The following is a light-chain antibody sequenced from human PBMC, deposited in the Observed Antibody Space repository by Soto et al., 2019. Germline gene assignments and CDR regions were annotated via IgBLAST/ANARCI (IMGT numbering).Light chain of an antibody. CDR3: ATWDDSLNGWV. CDR1: DSNIGTNT. CDR2: AND. Sequence: QSVLTQPPSASGTPGQRVAFSCSGTDSNIGTNTVHWYQQLPRTAPKLLIYANDQRPSGVPDRFSGSKSGTSASLAISGLQSEDEADYYCATWDDSLNGWVFGGGTKLTVL. V-gene: IGLV1-44*01. J-gene: IGLJ3*02.